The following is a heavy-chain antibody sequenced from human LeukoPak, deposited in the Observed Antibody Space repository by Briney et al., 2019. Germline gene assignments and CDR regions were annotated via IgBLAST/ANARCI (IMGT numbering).Heavy chain of an antibody. D-gene: IGHD1-14*01. J-gene: IGHJ4*02. CDR1: GYTFTGYY. V-gene: IGHV1-2*02. CDR2: INPNSGGT. Sequence: ASVKISCKASGYTFTGYYMHWVRQAPGQGLEWMGWINPNSGGTNYAQKFQGRVTMTRDTSISTAYMELSRLRSDDTAVYYCARETEDTGAFDYWGQGTLVTVSS. CDR3: ARETEDTGAFDY.